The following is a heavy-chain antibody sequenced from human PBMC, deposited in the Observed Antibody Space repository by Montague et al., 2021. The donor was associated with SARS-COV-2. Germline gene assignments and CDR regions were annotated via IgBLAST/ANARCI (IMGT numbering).Heavy chain of an antibody. CDR2: IDYRGAX. CDR1: GGSINSSTYY. V-gene: IGHV4-39*01. D-gene: IGHD1-1*01. Sequence: SETVSLTCIVSGGSINSSTYYWAWIRQPPGKGLEWIATIDYRGAXWSDPSLRSRVTISADTSRNQFNLKLTSVTAADMGLYYCARRVTRGAFDVWGQGTMVTVSS. J-gene: IGHJ3*01. CDR3: ARRVTRGAFDV.